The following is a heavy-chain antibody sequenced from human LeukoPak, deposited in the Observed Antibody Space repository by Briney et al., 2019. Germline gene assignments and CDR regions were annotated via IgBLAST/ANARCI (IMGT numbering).Heavy chain of an antibody. CDR3: AIAYCGGDCYPIAWSFDY. CDR1: GGTFSSYA. D-gene: IGHD2-21*01. V-gene: IGHV1-2*02. Sequence: GASVKVSCKASGGTFSSYAISWVRQAPGQGLEWMGWINPNSGGTNYAQKFQGRVTMTRDTSISTAYMELSRLRSDDTAVYYCAIAYCGGDCYPIAWSFDYWGQGTLVTVSS. CDR2: INPNSGGT. J-gene: IGHJ4*02.